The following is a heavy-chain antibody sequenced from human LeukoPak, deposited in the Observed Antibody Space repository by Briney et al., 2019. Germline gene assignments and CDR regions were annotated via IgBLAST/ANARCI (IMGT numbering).Heavy chain of an antibody. CDR2: INPNIGAT. Sequence: GASVKVSCKPSGYTFTGYYLHWVRQAPGQALEWMGWINPNIGATMYAQKFQGRVTMTRDTSISTAYMELNSLRAEDTALYYCAKDGNYYDSSGYQYYFDYWGQGTLVTVSS. CDR1: GYTFTGYY. V-gene: IGHV1-2*02. J-gene: IGHJ4*02. D-gene: IGHD3-22*01. CDR3: AKDGNYYDSSGYQYYFDY.